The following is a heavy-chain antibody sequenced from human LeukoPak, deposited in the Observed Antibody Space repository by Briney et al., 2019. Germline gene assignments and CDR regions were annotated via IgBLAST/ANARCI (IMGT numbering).Heavy chain of an antibody. J-gene: IGHJ4*02. CDR3: ARDHNTTLDY. CDR1: GFTFSSYA. V-gene: IGHV3-30*04. CDR2: TSSDGSNK. Sequence: GRSLRLFCAASGFTFSSYAMHWVRQAPDKGLEWVALTSSDGSNKYSADSVKGRFTISRDNSKNTLYLQMNSLRAEDTAVYYCARDHNTTLDYWGQGTLVTVSS. D-gene: IGHD1-1*01.